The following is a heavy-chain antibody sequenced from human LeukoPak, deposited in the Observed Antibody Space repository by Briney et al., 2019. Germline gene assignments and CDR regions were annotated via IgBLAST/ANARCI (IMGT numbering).Heavy chain of an antibody. D-gene: IGHD5-18*01. CDR2: FYYSGST. Sequence: MAAETLSLTCTVWGCFYSIYYWRWIRQPPGKALEGIGYFYYSGSTNYNPSLKSRVSISVDPSKNQFSLKLSSVNAADTAVYYCARHMGLGYSYGYPYFDYWGQGTLVTVSS. CDR1: GCFYSIYY. V-gene: IGHV4-59*08. J-gene: IGHJ4*02. CDR3: ARHMGLGYSYGYPYFDY.